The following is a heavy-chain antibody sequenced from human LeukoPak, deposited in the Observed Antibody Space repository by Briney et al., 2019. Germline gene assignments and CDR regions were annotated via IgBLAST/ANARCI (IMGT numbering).Heavy chain of an antibody. CDR2: IGGSGGST. D-gene: IGHD6-13*01. V-gene: IGHV3-23*01. Sequence: GGSLRLSCAASRFTFSSYAMSWVRQAPGKGLEWVSSIGGSGGSTYYADSVKGRFTISRDNSKNTLYMQMNSLRAEDTAVYYCTKEVAAAGYFDYWGQGTLVTVSS. CDR1: RFTFSSYA. J-gene: IGHJ4*02. CDR3: TKEVAAAGYFDY.